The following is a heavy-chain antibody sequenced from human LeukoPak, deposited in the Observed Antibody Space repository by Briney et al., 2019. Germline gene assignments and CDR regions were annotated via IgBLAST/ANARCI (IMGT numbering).Heavy chain of an antibody. Sequence: SEALSLTCTVSGGSITSSNYYWGWIRQPPGKGLEWIGSISDSGCTYYNPSLKSRITISVDTSKNQFSLKLSSVTAADTALYYCARLNVRPAMIRGVLDYWGQGTLVTVSS. CDR3: ARLNVRPAMIRGVLDY. CDR2: ISDSGCT. D-gene: IGHD3-10*01. V-gene: IGHV4-39*07. CDR1: GGSITSSNYY. J-gene: IGHJ4*02.